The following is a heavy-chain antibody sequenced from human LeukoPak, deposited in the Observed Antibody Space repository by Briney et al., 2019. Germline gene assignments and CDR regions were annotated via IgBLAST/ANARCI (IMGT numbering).Heavy chain of an antibody. Sequence: ASVKVSCKASGYTFTSYAMNWVRQAPGQGLEWMGWINTNTGNPTYAQGFTGRFVFSLDTSVSTAYLQISSLKAEDTAVYYCARARWEYDSSGYFYFDYWGQGTLVTVSS. J-gene: IGHJ4*02. V-gene: IGHV7-4-1*02. CDR2: INTNTGNP. D-gene: IGHD3-22*01. CDR3: ARARWEYDSSGYFYFDY. CDR1: GYTFTSYA.